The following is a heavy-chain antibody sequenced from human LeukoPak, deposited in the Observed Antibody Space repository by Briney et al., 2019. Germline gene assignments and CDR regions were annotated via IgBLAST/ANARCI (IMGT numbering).Heavy chain of an antibody. V-gene: IGHV3-48*03. CDR2: ISSSGSTI. CDR3: ARERGYSGHNSD. Sequence: GGSMRLSCAAYGFTFSSYEMNWDRQAPGKWLEWVSYISSSGSTIYYADSVKGRFTISRDNAKNSLYLQMNSLRAEDTAVYYCARERGYSGHNSDWGQGTLVTVSS. D-gene: IGHD5-12*01. CDR1: GFTFSSYE. J-gene: IGHJ4*02.